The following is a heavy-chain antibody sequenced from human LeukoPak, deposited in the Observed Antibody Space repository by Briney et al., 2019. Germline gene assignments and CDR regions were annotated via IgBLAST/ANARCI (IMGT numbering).Heavy chain of an antibody. J-gene: IGHJ6*02. Sequence: GASLKVSCKASGYTFTSYDINWVRQATGQGLEWMGWMNPNSGNTGYAQKFQGRVTMTRNTSISTAYMELSSLRSEDTAVYYCAVVVVPAAERSYYYYGMDVWGQGTTVTVSS. CDR1: GYTFTSYD. CDR3: AVVVVPAAERSYYYYGMDV. CDR2: MNPNSGNT. D-gene: IGHD2-2*01. V-gene: IGHV1-8*01.